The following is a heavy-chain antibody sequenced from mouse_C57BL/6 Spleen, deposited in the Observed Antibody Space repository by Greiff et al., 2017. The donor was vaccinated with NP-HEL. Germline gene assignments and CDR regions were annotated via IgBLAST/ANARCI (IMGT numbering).Heavy chain of an antibody. CDR1: GYTFTSYG. CDR2: IYPRSGNT. V-gene: IGHV1-81*01. J-gene: IGHJ1*03. Sequence: QVQLQQSGAELARPGASVKLSCKASGYTFTSYGISWVKQRTGQGLEWIGEIYPRSGNTYYNEKFKGKATLTADTSSSTAYMELSSLTSEDSAVYFCARPAQDWYFDVWGTATTVTVSS. CDR3: ARPAQDWYFDV. D-gene: IGHD3-2*02.